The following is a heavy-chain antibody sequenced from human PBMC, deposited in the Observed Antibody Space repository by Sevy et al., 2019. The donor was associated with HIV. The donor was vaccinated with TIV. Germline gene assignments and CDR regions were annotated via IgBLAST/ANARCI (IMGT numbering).Heavy chain of an antibody. CDR3: VRGPNCGVGGCQQISPYCLDV. CDR1: GFAFSDHY. Sequence: GSLRLSCAASGFAFSDHYVDWVRQAPGKGLEWVGRIRNRPNRYTTEYAASVEGRFTISRDDSRHSLYLQMNGLNTEDSAVYYCVRGPNCGVGGCQQISPYCLDVWGIGATVTVSS. D-gene: IGHD2-21*01. V-gene: IGHV3-72*01. CDR2: IRNRPNRYTT. J-gene: IGHJ6*03.